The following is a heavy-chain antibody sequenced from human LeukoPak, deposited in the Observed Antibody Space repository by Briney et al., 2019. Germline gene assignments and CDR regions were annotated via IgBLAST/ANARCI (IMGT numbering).Heavy chain of an antibody. D-gene: IGHD3-10*01. CDR1: GLTFSSYA. CDR3: AREDGSGSYISPYYYYYGMDV. J-gene: IGHJ6*02. V-gene: IGHV3-30-3*01. CDR2: ISYDGSNK. Sequence: PGRSLRLSCAASGLTFSSYAMHWVRQAPGKGLEWVAVISYDGSNKYYADSVKGRFTISRDNSKNTLYLQMNSLRAEDTAVYYCAREDGSGSYISPYYYYYGMDVWGQGTTVTVSS.